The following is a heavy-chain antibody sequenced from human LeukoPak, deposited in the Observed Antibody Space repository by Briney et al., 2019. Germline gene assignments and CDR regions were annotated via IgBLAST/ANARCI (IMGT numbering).Heavy chain of an antibody. J-gene: IGHJ4*02. Sequence: SETLSLTCAVYGGSFSGYYWSWIRQPPGKGLEWMGFFSYSGSTKYNPSVKSRVTMSVDTSKNQFSLKLNSVTAADTAVYYCARMYSGTSYYFDYWGQGTLVTVSS. CDR3: ARMYSGTSYYFDY. D-gene: IGHD1-26*01. V-gene: IGHV4-59*01. CDR2: FSYSGST. CDR1: GGSFSGYY.